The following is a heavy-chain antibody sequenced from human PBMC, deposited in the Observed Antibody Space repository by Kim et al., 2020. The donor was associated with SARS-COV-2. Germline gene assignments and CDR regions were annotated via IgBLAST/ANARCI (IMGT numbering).Heavy chain of an antibody. J-gene: IGHJ6*02. CDR1: GGSISSSSYY. CDR3: ARHGEGQEGFDWLLSFPLVYGMDV. CDR2: IYYSGST. Sequence: SETLSLTCTVSGGSISSSSYYWGWIRQPPGKGLEWIGSIYYSGSTYYNPSLKSRVTISVDTSKNQFSLKLSSVTAADTAVYYCARHGEGQEGFDWLLSFPLVYGMDVWGQGTTVTVSS. V-gene: IGHV4-39*01. D-gene: IGHD3-9*01.